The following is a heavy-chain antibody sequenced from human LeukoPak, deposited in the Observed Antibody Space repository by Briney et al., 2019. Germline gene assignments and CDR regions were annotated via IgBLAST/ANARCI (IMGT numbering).Heavy chain of an antibody. CDR3: AIPVGAFPGGWFDP. CDR1: GFTFSDYY. J-gene: IGHJ5*02. Sequence: PGGSLRLSCAASGFTFSDYYMSWIRQAPGKGLEWVSYISTSGDTLYYADSVKGRFTISRDNAKNSLYLQMNSLRADDTAVYHCAIPVGAFPGGWFDPWGQGTLVTVSS. V-gene: IGHV3-11*04. D-gene: IGHD1-26*01. CDR2: ISTSGDTL.